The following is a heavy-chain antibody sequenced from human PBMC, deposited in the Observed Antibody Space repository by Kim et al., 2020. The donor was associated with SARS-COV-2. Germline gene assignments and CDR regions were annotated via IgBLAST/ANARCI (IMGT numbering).Heavy chain of an antibody. D-gene: IGHD1-26*01. Sequence: GESLKISCKGSGYSFTTYWIGWVRQMPGKGLEWMGILYPGDSDTRYSPSFQGQVTISTDKSISTAFLQWSSLRASDTAMYYCARQLGRTAGNFDIWGQGTLVTVSS. J-gene: IGHJ3*02. V-gene: IGHV5-51*01. CDR2: LYPGDSDT. CDR1: GYSFTTYW. CDR3: ARQLGRTAGNFDI.